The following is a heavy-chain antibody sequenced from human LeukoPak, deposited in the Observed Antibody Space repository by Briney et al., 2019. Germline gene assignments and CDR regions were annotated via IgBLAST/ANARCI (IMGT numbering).Heavy chain of an antibody. Sequence: PGGSLRLSCAASGFTFSSYTMNWVRQAPGKGLEWVSYISSGTSTIYYADSVKGRFTISRDNAKNSLYLQMNSLRAEDTAVYYCARDQRSESYYPWGWFDPWGQGTLVTVSS. CDR3: ARDQRSESYYPWGWFDP. D-gene: IGHD1-26*01. CDR1: GFTFSSYT. V-gene: IGHV3-48*01. CDR2: ISSGTSTI. J-gene: IGHJ5*02.